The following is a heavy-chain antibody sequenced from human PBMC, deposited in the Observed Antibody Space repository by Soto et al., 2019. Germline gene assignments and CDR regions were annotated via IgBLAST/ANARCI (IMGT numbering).Heavy chain of an antibody. CDR3: ARGRYGDY. V-gene: IGHV1-18*01. CDR2: ISAHNGNT. CDR1: GYTFTSYG. Sequence: QVHLVQSGAEVKKPGASVKVSCKGSGYTFTSYGITWVRQAPGKGLEWMGWISAHNGNTDYAQKLQGRVTVTRETSTSTAYMELMSLSSDDTAVYYCARGRYGDYWGQGALVTGAS. J-gene: IGHJ4*02. D-gene: IGHD1-1*01.